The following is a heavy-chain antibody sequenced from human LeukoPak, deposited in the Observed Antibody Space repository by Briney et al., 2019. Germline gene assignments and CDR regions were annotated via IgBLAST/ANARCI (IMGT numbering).Heavy chain of an antibody. V-gene: IGHV1-69*01. J-gene: IGHJ3*02. D-gene: IGHD3-3*01. Sequence: SVKVSCKASGGTFGSYAISWVRQAPGQGLEWMGGIIPIFGTANYAQKFQGRVTITADESTSTAYMELSSLRSEDTAVYYCARGGGLESAFDIWGQGTMVTVSS. CDR3: ARGGGLESAFDI. CDR1: GGTFGSYA. CDR2: IIPIFGTA.